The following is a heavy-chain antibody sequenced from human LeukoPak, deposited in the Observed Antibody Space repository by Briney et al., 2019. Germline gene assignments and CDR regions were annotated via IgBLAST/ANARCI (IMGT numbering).Heavy chain of an antibody. Sequence: GGSLRLSCAASGFTFNTYTMNWVRQAPGKGLEWVSSISTSSIYIYYADSVKGRFTISRDNSKNTLYLQMNSLRAEDTAVYYCAKGPYSGFSWGQGTLVTVSS. CDR3: AKGPYSGFS. V-gene: IGHV3-21*04. J-gene: IGHJ5*02. D-gene: IGHD1-26*01. CDR1: GFTFNTYT. CDR2: ISTSSIYI.